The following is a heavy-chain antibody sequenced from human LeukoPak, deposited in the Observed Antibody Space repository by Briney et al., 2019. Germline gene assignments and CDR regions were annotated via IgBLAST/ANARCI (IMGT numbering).Heavy chain of an antibody. J-gene: IGHJ3*02. V-gene: IGHV3-9*03. D-gene: IGHD2-2*01. CDR1: GFTFDDYA. Sequence: PGGSLRLFCAASGFTFDDYAMHWVRQAPGKGLEWVSGISWNSGSIGYADSVKGRFTISRDNAKNSLYLQMNSLRAEDMALYYCAKDRTAAPYDAFDIWGQGTMVTVSS. CDR2: ISWNSGSI. CDR3: AKDRTAAPYDAFDI.